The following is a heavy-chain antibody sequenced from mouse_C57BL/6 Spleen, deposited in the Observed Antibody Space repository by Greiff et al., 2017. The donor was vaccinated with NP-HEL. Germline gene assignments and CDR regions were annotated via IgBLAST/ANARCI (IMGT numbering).Heavy chain of an antibody. CDR3: ARHVYYDYEDYFDY. CDR2: ISSGGSYT. J-gene: IGHJ2*01. CDR1: GFTFSSYG. D-gene: IGHD2-4*01. V-gene: IGHV5-6*01. Sequence: EVQLVESGGDLVKPGGSLKLSCAASGFTFSSYGMSWVRQTPDKRLEWVATISSGGSYTYYPDSVKGRFTISRDNAKNTLYLQMSSLKSEDTAMYYCARHVYYDYEDYFDYWGQGTTLTVSS.